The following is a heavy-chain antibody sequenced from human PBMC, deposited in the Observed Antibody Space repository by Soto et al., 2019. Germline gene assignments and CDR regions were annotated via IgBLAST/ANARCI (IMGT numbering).Heavy chain of an antibody. Sequence: ASVKVSCKASGYTFSSYGISWVRQAPGQGLEWMGWISAYNGRTNYAQRLQGRVTMTTDTSTSTAYMELRSLRSDDTAVFYCARPPIVVVVAATPADYWGQGTLVTVSS. CDR1: GYTFSSYG. J-gene: IGHJ4*02. CDR2: ISAYNGRT. V-gene: IGHV1-18*01. CDR3: ARPPIVVVVAATPADY. D-gene: IGHD2-15*01.